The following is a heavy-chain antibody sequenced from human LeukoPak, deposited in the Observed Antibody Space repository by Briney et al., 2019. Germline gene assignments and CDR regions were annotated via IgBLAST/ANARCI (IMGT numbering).Heavy chain of an antibody. CDR1: GFIFSNYA. V-gene: IGHV3-23*01. Sequence: GGSLRLSCAASGFIFSNYAMHWVRQAPGKGLEWVSAFSPSGGGTYYADSVKGRFTISRDNAKNSLYLQMNSLRAEDTAVYYCASGNYYGSGSYFWGQGTLVTVSS. CDR2: FSPSGGGT. CDR3: ASGNYYGSGSYF. J-gene: IGHJ4*02. D-gene: IGHD3-10*01.